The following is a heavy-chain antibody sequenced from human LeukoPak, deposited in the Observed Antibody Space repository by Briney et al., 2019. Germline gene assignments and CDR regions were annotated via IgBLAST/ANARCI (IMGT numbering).Heavy chain of an antibody. J-gene: IGHJ4*02. CDR3: ARELLGFIGNYLDY. CDR2: ISSSSSYI. CDR1: GFTFSSYS. Sequence: PGGSLRLSCAASGFTFSSYSMNWVRQAPGKGLEWVSSISSSSSYIYYADSVKGRFTISRDNAKNSLYLQMNSLRAEDTAVYYCARELLGFIGNYLDYWGQGTLVTVSS. V-gene: IGHV3-21*01. D-gene: IGHD3-10*01.